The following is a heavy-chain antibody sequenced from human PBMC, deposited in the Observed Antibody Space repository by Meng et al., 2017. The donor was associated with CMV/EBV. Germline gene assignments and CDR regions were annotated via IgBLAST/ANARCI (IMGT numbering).Heavy chain of an antibody. CDR1: GFSLSTSGVG. Sequence: HIPLKESGPPLVQPTQTLTLTCTFSGFSLSTSGVGVGWIRQPPGKALEWLALIYWDDDKRYSPSLKSRLTITKDTSKNQVVLTMTNMDPVDTATYYCAHKGRRMAAAGINWFDPWGQGTLVTVSS. V-gene: IGHV2-5*02. D-gene: IGHD6-13*01. CDR2: IYWDDDK. J-gene: IGHJ5*02. CDR3: AHKGRRMAAAGINWFDP.